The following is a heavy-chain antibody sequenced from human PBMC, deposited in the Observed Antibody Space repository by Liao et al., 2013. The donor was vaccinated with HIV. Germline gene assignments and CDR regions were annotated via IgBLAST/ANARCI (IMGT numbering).Heavy chain of an antibody. CDR2: IYDSGTT. V-gene: IGHV4-30-4*08. Sequence: QVQLQESGPGLVKPSQTLSLTCTVSGDSMSTGGYSWNWIRQSTGKGLEWIGSIYDSGTTYYNPSLRSRVSISIDTSNNQFSLKLTAATAADTAMYYCARVATEWNDYDDYDRFDFWGQGTLVTVSS. D-gene: IGHD3-16*01. CDR3: ARVATEWNDYDDYDRFDF. J-gene: IGHJ4*02. CDR1: GDSMSTGGYS.